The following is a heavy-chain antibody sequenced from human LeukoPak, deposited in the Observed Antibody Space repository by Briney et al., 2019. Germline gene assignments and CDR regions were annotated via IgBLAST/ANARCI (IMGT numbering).Heavy chain of an antibody. CDR3: SRAVGSSPYY. CDR2: INRDGSNT. Sequence: PGGSLRLSCAASGFSLGLYWMHWVRHAPGQGLVWVSRINRDGSNTAYANSVKGRFTISRDNAKNTLYLHMHNLTVGDTAVYYCSRAVGSSPYYWGQGALVTVSS. CDR1: GFSLGLYW. J-gene: IGHJ4*02. D-gene: IGHD1-26*01. V-gene: IGHV3-74*01.